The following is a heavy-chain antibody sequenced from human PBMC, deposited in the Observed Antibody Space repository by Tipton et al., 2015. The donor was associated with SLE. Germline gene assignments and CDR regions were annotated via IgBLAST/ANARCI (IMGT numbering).Heavy chain of an antibody. J-gene: IGHJ4*02. Sequence: TLSLTCAVYGGSFSGYYWSWIRQPPGKGLEWIGYIYYSGSTNYNPSLKSRVTISVDTSKNQFSLKLSSVTAADTAVYYCASGAATDYFDYWGQGTLVTASS. CDR1: GGSFSGYY. CDR3: ASGAATDYFDY. V-gene: IGHV4-59*01. D-gene: IGHD2-15*01. CDR2: IYYSGST.